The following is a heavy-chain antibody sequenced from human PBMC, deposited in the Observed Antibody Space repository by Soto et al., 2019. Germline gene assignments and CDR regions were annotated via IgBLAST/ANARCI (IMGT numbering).Heavy chain of an antibody. CDR1: GGSISRYY. Sequence: SETLSLTCTVSGGSISRYYWSWIRQPPGRKLEWIGSIYCSGRTNYNPSIKSETTLSVDTPKTHFSLNLRSVTAADTAVYYCASVMYRGPPGKTLLPYAPHFRSHTSETLSLTCTVSGGSISSYYW. CDR3: ASVMYRGPPGKTLLPYAPHFRSHTSETLSLTCTVSGGSISSYY. CDR2: IYCSGRT. J-gene: IGHJ4*01. V-gene: IGHV4-59*01. D-gene: IGHD2-8*02.